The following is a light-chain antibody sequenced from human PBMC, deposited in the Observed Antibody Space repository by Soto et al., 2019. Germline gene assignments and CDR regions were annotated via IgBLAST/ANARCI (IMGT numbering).Light chain of an antibody. CDR1: QDISDD. V-gene: IGKV1-6*01. Sequence: AIQMTQSLSSLSASVGDSVTITCRASQDISDDLGWYQQKPGKAPKLLIYAASSLERGVPSRFSGSGSGTDFTLTISSLQPEDFATYYCQQDYRYPLTFGGGTKVEIK. J-gene: IGKJ4*01. CDR3: QQDYRYPLT. CDR2: AAS.